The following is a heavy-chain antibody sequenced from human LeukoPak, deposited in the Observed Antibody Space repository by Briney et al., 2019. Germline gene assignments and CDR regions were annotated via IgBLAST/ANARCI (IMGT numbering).Heavy chain of an antibody. D-gene: IGHD6-6*01. CDR2: VDYTGST. Sequence: SETLSLTCTVSGDSISSHYWTWIRQPPGKGLEWIGYVDYTGSTSYNPSLKSRVTISGDTSKNQFSLKLSSVTAADTAVYYCTRRGGSSSSDWFDPWGQGTLVIVSS. V-gene: IGHV4-59*08. CDR1: GDSISSHY. J-gene: IGHJ5*02. CDR3: TRRGGSSSSDWFDP.